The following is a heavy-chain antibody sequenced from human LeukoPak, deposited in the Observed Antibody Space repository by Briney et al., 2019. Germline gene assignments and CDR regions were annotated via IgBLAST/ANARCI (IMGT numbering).Heavy chain of an antibody. Sequence: PSETLSLTCAVYGGSFSGYYWSWIRQPPGKGLEWIGEINHSGSTNYNPSLKSRATISVDTSKNQFSLKLSSVTAADTAVYYCARGGRRLSYYFDYWGQGTLVTVSS. J-gene: IGHJ4*02. V-gene: IGHV4-34*01. D-gene: IGHD2-15*01. CDR3: ARGGRRLSYYFDY. CDR2: INHSGST. CDR1: GGSFSGYY.